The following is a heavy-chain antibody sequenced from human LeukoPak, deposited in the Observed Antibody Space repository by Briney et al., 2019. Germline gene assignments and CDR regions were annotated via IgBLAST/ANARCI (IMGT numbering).Heavy chain of an antibody. CDR1: GFTFGSHS. CDR3: ARGYYRVDY. J-gene: IGHJ4*02. Sequence: PGGSLRLSCAASGFTFGSHSMNWVRQAPGKGLEWVSYISSSSSTMYYADSVKGRFTISRDNAKNSLYLQMNSLRAEDTAVYYCARGYYRVDYWGQGTLVTVSS. CDR2: ISSSSSTM. D-gene: IGHD2-15*01. V-gene: IGHV3-48*01.